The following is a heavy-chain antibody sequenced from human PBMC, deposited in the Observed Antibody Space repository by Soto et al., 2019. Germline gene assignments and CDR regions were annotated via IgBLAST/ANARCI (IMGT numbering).Heavy chain of an antibody. CDR1: GGSISSSNW. D-gene: IGHD3-10*01. CDR2: IYHSGST. Sequence: SETLSLTCAVSGGSISSSNWLSWFLQPPWKGLEWIGEIYHSGSTNYNPSPKSRVTISVDKSKNQFSLKLSSVTAADTAVYYCARVSDYYGSGSPTFDYWGQRTLVTVSS. J-gene: IGHJ4*02. CDR3: ARVSDYYGSGSPTFDY. V-gene: IGHV4-4*02.